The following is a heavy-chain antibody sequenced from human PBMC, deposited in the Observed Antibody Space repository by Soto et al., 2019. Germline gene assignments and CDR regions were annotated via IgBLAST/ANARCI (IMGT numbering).Heavy chain of an antibody. CDR2: ISNDGRNK. CDR1: GFSFRSYG. D-gene: IGHD5-12*01. V-gene: IGHV3-30*03. J-gene: IGHJ4*02. CDR3: AGGYDWVDY. Sequence: QVQLVESGGGVVQPGKSLTLSCAASGFSFRSYGMLWVRQAPGEGLEWVALISNDGRNKYYADSVKGRFTTSRDNSKNMVYLQMNSPRAEDTAVYYCAGGYDWVDYWGQGTLVTVSS.